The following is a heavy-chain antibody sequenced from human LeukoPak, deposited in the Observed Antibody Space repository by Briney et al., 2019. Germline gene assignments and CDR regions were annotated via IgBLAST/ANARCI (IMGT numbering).Heavy chain of an antibody. CDR2: IYYSGST. CDR3: ASRIVVVTAGAFDI. Sequence: PSETLSLTCTVSDGSISSSSYYWGWIRQPPGKGLEWIGSIYYSGSTYYNPSLKSRVTISVDTSKNQFSLKLSSVTAADTAVYYCASRIVVVTAGAFDIWGQGTMVTVSS. CDR1: DGSISSSSYY. D-gene: IGHD2-21*02. J-gene: IGHJ3*02. V-gene: IGHV4-39*01.